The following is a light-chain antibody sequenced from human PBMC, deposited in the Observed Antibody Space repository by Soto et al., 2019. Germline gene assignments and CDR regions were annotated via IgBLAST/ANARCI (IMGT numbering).Light chain of an antibody. CDR1: QNINKW. V-gene: IGKV1-5*03. CDR2: EAS. J-gene: IGKJ1*01. CDR3: QQYKTSST. Sequence: DIPMTQSPSTLSASVGDRVTITCRASQNINKWLAWYQQKPGRAPKLLIYEASTLQPGVPSRFTGRGFGTEFTLTISSLRPDDFATYWCQQYKTSSTFGQGTKMDFK.